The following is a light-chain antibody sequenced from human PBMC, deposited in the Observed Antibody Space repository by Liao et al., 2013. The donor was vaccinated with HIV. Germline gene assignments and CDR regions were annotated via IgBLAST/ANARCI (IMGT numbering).Light chain of an antibody. V-gene: IGLV3-1*01. J-gene: IGLJ3*02. CDR1: KVGDKY. CDR2: QNT. CDR3: QAWDSSTNWV. Sequence: SYELTQPPSVSVSPGQTATVTCSGDKVGDKYVSWYQRKPGLSPGVVIYQNTRRPSGIPERFSGSNSGNTATLTISGTQAMDEADYYCQAWDSSTNWVFGGGTKLTVL.